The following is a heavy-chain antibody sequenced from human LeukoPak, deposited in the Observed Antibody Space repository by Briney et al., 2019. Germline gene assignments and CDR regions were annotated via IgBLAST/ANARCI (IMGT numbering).Heavy chain of an antibody. V-gene: IGHV4-34*01. CDR1: GGSFSGYY. CDR2: INYSGST. J-gene: IGHJ5*02. D-gene: IGHD5-12*01. CDR3: ARVDESGYDTGGWFDP. Sequence: PSETLSLTCAVYGGSFSGYYWSWIRQPPGKGLEWIGEINYSGSTNYNPSLKSRVTISVDTSKNQFSLKLSSVTAADTAVYYCARVDESGYDTGGWFDPWGQGTLVTVSS.